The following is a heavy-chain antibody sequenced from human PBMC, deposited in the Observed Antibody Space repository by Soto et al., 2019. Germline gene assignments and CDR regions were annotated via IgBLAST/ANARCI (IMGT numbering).Heavy chain of an antibody. CDR2: ISNTGKT. CDR3: ARHEDLASYYFDS. V-gene: IGHV4-59*08. Sequence: QVQLQESGPGLVKPSETLSLACTVSHGSISSSYWSWIRQPPGKGLEWIGYISNTGKTAYHPSLNRRVTFSIDTAKNQVSLRLSSVPAADTAVYYCARHEDLASYYFDSWGRGPLVTVSS. J-gene: IGHJ4*02. CDR1: HGSISSSY. D-gene: IGHD3-3*02.